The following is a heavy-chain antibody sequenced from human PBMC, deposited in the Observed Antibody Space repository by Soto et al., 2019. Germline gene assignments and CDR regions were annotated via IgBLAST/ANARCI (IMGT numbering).Heavy chain of an antibody. CDR3: AKDAPRPNCWFYFDY. Sequence: EVQVLDSGGGLVQPGGSLRLSCLASGFAFNNQDMCWVRQAPGKGLEWVSGISASGHNTWYADSVQGRFTISRDNSRNSLYLQMNSMRVEDTAIYFCAKDAPRPNCWFYFDYWGQGTLVTVSS. CDR1: GFAFNNQD. J-gene: IGHJ4*02. CDR2: ISASGHNT. V-gene: IGHV3-23*01. D-gene: IGHD2-21*01.